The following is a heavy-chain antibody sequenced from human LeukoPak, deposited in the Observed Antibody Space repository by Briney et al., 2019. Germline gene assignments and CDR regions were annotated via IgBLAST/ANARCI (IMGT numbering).Heavy chain of an antibody. D-gene: IGHD3-22*01. J-gene: IGHJ4*02. CDR3: ARQATYDTPDH. Sequence: SETLSLTCTVSGGSISSSSYCWGWIRQPPGQGLEWIGSLYYSGSTYYNPSLKSRVTISVDTSKIQFSLKLSSVTAADTAVYYCARQATYDTPDHWGQGTLVTVSS. CDR1: GGSISSSSYC. V-gene: IGHV4-39*01. CDR2: LYYSGST.